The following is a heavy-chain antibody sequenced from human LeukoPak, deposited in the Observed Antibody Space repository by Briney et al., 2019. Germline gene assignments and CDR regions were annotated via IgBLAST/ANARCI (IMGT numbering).Heavy chain of an antibody. CDR2: IGSDGSKR. D-gene: IGHD3-16*01. J-gene: IGHJ4*02. Sequence: PGGSVRLSCATSGFSFSSTGMHWVRQAPGKALEWLAYIGSDGSKRGYGHSVKGRITISRDNSKDTIYLQMNSLRHDDTALDYCVKEKELFGDNWGPGTLGTVSS. CDR1: GFSFSSTG. CDR3: VKEKELFGDN. V-gene: IGHV3-30*02.